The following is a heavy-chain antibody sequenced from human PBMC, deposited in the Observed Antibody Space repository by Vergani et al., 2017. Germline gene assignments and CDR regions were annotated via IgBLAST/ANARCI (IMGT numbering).Heavy chain of an antibody. D-gene: IGHD2-2*01. CDR2: ISAYNGNT. V-gene: IGHV1-18*01. CDR3: ARETGGCSSTSCYPPGGDY. CDR1: GYTFTSYG. Sequence: QVQLVQSGAEVKKPGASVKVSCKASGYTFTSYGISWVRQAPGQGLEWMGWISAYNGNTNYAQKLQGRVTMTTDTSTSTAYMELRSLRSDDTAGYYCARETGGCSSTSCYPPGGDYWGQGTLVTVSS. J-gene: IGHJ4*02.